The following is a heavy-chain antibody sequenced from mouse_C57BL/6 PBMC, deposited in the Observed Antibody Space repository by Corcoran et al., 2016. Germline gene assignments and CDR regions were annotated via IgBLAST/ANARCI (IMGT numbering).Heavy chain of an antibody. CDR2: INPSNGGT. J-gene: IGHJ2*01. CDR1: GYTFTSYW. V-gene: IGHV1-53*01. Sequence: QVQLQQPGTELVKPGASVKLSCKASGYTFTSYWMHWVKQRPGQGLEWIGNINPSNGGTNYNEKFKSKATLTVDKSSSTAYMQLSSRTSEESAVYYCARESLYYYGSSYGYWGQGTTLTVSS. D-gene: IGHD1-1*01. CDR3: ARESLYYYGSSYGY.